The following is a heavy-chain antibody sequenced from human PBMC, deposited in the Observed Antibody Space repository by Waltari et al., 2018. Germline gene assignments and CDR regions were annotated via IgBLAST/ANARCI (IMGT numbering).Heavy chain of an antibody. CDR3: ARRAGGYCTGGVCYGTYMDV. J-gene: IGHJ6*02. CDR1: GYTFTGYY. CDR2: INPNSGGT. Sequence: QVQLVQSGAEVKKPGSSVKVSCKASGYTFTGYYMHWVRQAPGQGLEWMGRINPNSGGTNYAQKFQGRVTMTRDTSISTAYRELSRLRSDDTAVYYCARRAGGYCTGGVCYGTYMDVWGQGTTVTVSS. V-gene: IGHV1-2*06. D-gene: IGHD2-8*02.